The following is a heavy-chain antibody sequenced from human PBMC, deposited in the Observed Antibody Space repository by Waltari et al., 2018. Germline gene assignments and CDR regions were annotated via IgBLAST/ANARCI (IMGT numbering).Heavy chain of an antibody. V-gene: IGHV4-39*07. D-gene: IGHD4-17*01. Sequence: QLQLQESGPGLVKPSETLSLTCTVSGGSISSSSYYWGWIRQPPGKGLEWIGSIYYSGSTYYNPSLKSRVTISVDTSKNQFSLKLSSVTAADTAVYYCATYSYGEPFDYWGQGTLVTVSS. CDR1: GGSISSSSYY. CDR3: ATYSYGEPFDY. J-gene: IGHJ4*02. CDR2: IYYSGST.